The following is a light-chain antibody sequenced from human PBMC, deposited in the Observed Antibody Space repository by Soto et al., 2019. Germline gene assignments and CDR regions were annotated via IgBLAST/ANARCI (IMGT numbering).Light chain of an antibody. V-gene: IGLV2-23*02. Sequence: QSALTQPASVSGSPGQSITISCTGTSSDVGSYNLVSWYQQHPGKAPKLMIYEVSKRPSGVSNRFSGSKSGNTASLTISGLQAEDEADYYCCSYAGSSTDVVFSGGTKVTVL. CDR1: SSDVGSYNL. CDR3: CSYAGSSTDVV. CDR2: EVS. J-gene: IGLJ2*01.